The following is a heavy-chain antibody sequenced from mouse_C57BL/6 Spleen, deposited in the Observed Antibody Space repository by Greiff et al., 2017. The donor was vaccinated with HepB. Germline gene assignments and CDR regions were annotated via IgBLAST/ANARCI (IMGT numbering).Heavy chain of an antibody. CDR1: GFSLSTFGMG. CDR2: IWWDDDK. V-gene: IGHV8-8*01. D-gene: IGHD2-5*01. J-gene: IGHJ3*01. Sequence: QVTLKVSGPGILQPSQTLSLTCSFSGFSLSTFGMGVGWIRQPSGKGLEWLAHIWWDDDKYYNPALKSRLTISKDTSKNQVFLKIANADTADTATYDCARIRSYSNYSAWFAYWGQGTLVTVSA. CDR3: ARIRSYSNYSAWFAY.